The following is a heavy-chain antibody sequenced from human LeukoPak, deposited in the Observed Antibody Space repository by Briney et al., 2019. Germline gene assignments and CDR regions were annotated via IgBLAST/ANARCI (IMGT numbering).Heavy chain of an antibody. CDR1: GFTFSSYG. Sequence: PGGSLRLSCAASGFTFSSYGMHWVRQAPGKGLEWVAFIRYDGSNKYYADSVKGRFTNSRDNSKNTLYLQMNSLRAEDTAVYYCAKDAGIALGYYFDYWGQGTLVTVSS. CDR3: AKDAGIALGYYFDY. CDR2: IRYDGSNK. J-gene: IGHJ4*02. V-gene: IGHV3-30*02. D-gene: IGHD6-13*01.